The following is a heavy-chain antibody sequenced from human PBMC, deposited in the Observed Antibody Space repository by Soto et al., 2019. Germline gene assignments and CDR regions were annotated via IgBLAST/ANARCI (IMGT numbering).Heavy chain of an antibody. CDR1: GYTFTDYF. CDR2: INPKSRGT. J-gene: IGHJ5*02. CDR3: ARVTLKAENWFDP. Sequence: QVQLVQSGAEVKKPGASVKVSCKASGYTFTDYFIHWVRQAPGQGFEWMGWINPKSRGTNYAQKFQGRVTMTRDTSNSTAYMELRGLRSDDTAVYYCARVTLKAENWFDPWGQGTLVTVSS. V-gene: IGHV1-2*02.